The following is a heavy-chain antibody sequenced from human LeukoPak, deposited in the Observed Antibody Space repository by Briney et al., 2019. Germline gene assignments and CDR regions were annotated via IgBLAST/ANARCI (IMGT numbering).Heavy chain of an antibody. Sequence: ASVKVSCKASGYTFTSYGISWVRQAPGQGLEWMGWINPNSGGTNYAQKFQGRVTMTRDTSISTAYMELSRLRSDDTAVYYCARDPDELLAGDYYYGMDVWGQGTTVTVSS. V-gene: IGHV1-2*02. CDR1: GYTFTSYG. CDR2: INPNSGGT. D-gene: IGHD2-15*01. CDR3: ARDPDELLAGDYYYGMDV. J-gene: IGHJ6*02.